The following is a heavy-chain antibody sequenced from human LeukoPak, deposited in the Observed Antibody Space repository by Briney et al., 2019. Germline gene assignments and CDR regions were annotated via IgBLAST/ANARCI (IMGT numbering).Heavy chain of an antibody. V-gene: IGHV3-30*02. CDR3: TKSYGANYFDS. CDR2: IRYDESNE. Sequence: GGSLRVSCSASGFSFSSYGMHWVRQAPGKGLEWVAFIRYDESNEYYADSVKGRFTISGDNSKDTLYLQMNSLRVEDTAIYFCTKSYGANYFDSWGHGTLVTVSS. D-gene: IGHD4-23*01. CDR1: GFSFSSYG. J-gene: IGHJ4*01.